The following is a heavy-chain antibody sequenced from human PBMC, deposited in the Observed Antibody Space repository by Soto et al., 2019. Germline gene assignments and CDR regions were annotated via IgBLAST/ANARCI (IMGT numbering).Heavy chain of an antibody. Sequence: ASVKVSCKASGGTFSSYTISWVRQAPGQGLEWMGRIIPILGIANYAQKFQGRVTITADKSTSTAYMELSSLRSEDTAVYYCARDRLYVDQLPFRPSYDFDYWGQGTLVTVSS. J-gene: IGHJ4*02. CDR3: ARDRLYVDQLPFRPSYDFDY. CDR1: GGTFSSYT. CDR2: IIPILGIA. D-gene: IGHD2-2*01. V-gene: IGHV1-69*04.